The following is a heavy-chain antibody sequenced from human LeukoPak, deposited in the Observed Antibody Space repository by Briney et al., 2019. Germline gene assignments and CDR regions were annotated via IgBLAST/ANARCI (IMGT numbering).Heavy chain of an antibody. V-gene: IGHV3-30*02. J-gene: IGHJ4*02. CDR1: GFTFSSYG. CDR2: IRYDGSNK. D-gene: IGHD6-19*01. Sequence: GGSLRLSCAASGFTFSSYGMHWVRQAPGKGLEWVAFIRYDGSNKYYADSVKGRFTISRDNSKNTLYLQMNSLRAEDTAVYYCAKDEFRTLYSSGWYAGWGQGTLVTVSS. CDR3: AKDEFRTLYSSGWYAG.